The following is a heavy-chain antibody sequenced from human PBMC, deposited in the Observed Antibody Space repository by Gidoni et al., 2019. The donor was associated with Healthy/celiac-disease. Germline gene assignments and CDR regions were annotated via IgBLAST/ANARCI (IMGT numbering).Heavy chain of an antibody. CDR3: ARDHGPYYYDSSYWFGY. J-gene: IGHJ4*02. D-gene: IGHD3-22*01. V-gene: IGHV3-30*01. CDR2: ISYDGSNK. CDR1: GFTFSSYA. Sequence: QVQLVESGGGVVQPGRSLRLSCAASGFTFSSYAMHWVRQAPGKGLEWVAVISYDGSNKYYADSVKGRFTISRDNSKNTLYLQMNSLRAEDTAVYYCARDHGPYYYDSSYWFGYWGQGTLVTVSS.